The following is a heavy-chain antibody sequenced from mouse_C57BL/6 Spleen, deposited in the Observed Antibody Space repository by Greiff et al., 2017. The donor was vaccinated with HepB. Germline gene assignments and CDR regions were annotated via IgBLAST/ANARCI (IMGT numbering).Heavy chain of an antibody. V-gene: IGHV3-2*02. CDR3: ARTARIKY. CDR2: ISYSGST. CDR1: GYSITSGYG. Sequence: EVKLQESGPGLVKPSQSLSLTCTVTGYSITSGYGWNWIRQFPGNKLEWMGYISYSGSTNYNPSLKSRISITRATSKNQFFLQLNSVTTEETATYYCARTARIKYWGQGTTLTVSS. J-gene: IGHJ2*01. D-gene: IGHD1-2*01.